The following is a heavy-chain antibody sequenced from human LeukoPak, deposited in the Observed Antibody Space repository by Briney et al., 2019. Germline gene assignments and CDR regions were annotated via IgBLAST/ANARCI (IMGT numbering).Heavy chain of an antibody. CDR2: IRNKANSYTT. V-gene: IGHV3-72*01. D-gene: IGHD1-26*01. Sequence: GGSLRLSCAASGFTFSDHYMDWVRQAPGKGLEWVGRIRNKANSYTTEYAASVKGRFTISRDESENSLYLQMNSLKTEDTAVYYCVRVYSASYAHFDYWGQGTLVTVSS. CDR3: VRVYSASYAHFDY. CDR1: GFTFSDHY. J-gene: IGHJ4*02.